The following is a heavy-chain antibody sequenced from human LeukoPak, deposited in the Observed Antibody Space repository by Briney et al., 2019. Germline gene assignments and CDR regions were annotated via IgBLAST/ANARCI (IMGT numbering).Heavy chain of an antibody. J-gene: IGHJ4*02. D-gene: IGHD1-26*01. CDR1: GGTFSSYA. CDR3: ARVIVGAPWDY. Sequence: GASVKVSCKASGGTFSSYAISWVRQAPGQGLEWMGGIIPIFGTANYAQKFQGGVTITADESTSTAYMELSSLRSEDTAVYYCARVIVGAPWDYWGQGTLVTVSS. CDR2: IIPIFGTA. V-gene: IGHV1-69*13.